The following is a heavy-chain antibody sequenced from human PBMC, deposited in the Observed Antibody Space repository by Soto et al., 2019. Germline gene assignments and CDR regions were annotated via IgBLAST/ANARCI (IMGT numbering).Heavy chain of an antibody. CDR3: ARDRITTRGDAFDL. J-gene: IGHJ3*01. Sequence: QVQLVQSGAEVRKPGSSVKVSCKAPGGTFSTYIISWVRQAPGQGLEWMGRIISIPDITNYAQKFQGRVTVTAERSTSTAYMELTSLNSEDTAVYYCARDRITTRGDAFDLWGQGTMVTVSS. CDR2: IISIPDIT. CDR1: GGTFSTYI. V-gene: IGHV1-69*08. D-gene: IGHD3-3*01.